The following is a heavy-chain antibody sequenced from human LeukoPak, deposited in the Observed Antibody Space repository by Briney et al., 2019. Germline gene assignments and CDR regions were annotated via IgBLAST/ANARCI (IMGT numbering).Heavy chain of an antibody. CDR1: GFTFSSYA. V-gene: IGHV3-30-3*01. Sequence: PGGSLRLSCAASGFTFSSYAMHWVRQAPGKGLEWVAVISYDGSNKYYADSVRGRFTISRDNSKNTLYLQMSSLRAEDTAVYYCARDDYSNYEILGYFQHWGQGTLVTVSS. CDR3: ARDDYSNYEILGYFQH. J-gene: IGHJ1*01. D-gene: IGHD4-11*01. CDR2: ISYDGSNK.